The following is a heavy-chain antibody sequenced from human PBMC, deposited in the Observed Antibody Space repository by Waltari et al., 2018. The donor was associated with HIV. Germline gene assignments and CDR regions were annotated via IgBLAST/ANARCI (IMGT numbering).Heavy chain of an antibody. CDR3: ARSYSSSWYSDEYFQY. Sequence: QVHLVQSGAEVKKPGASVKVSCKASGYTFTSYYLHWVRQAPGLGLEWMGIINPSGGTTSYAQKFQGRGTMTRDTSTSTVYMELSSLRSEDTAVYYCARSYSSSWYSDEYFQYWGQGTLVTVSS. V-gene: IGHV1-46*01. D-gene: IGHD6-13*01. CDR2: INPSGGTT. CDR1: GYTFTSYY. J-gene: IGHJ1*01.